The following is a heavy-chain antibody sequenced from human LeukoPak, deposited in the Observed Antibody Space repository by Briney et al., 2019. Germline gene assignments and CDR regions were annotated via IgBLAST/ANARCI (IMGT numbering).Heavy chain of an antibody. D-gene: IGHD3-3*01. V-gene: IGHV4-34*01. CDR2: INHSGMS. J-gene: IGHJ4*02. CDR3: ARGELYYDFWSGYTPFDY. Sequence: SSETLSLTCAVYGGSFSGYYWTWIRHPPGKGLEWIGEINHSGMSAYDPSLKSRVIISVDTSKKQFSLKLSSVTAADTAVYYCARGELYYDFWSGYTPFDYWGQGTLVTVSS. CDR1: GGSFSGYY.